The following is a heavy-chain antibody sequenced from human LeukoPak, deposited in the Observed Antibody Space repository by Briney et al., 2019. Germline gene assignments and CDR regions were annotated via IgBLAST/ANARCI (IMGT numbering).Heavy chain of an antibody. Sequence: GGSLRLSCVASGFTFNNYAMHWVRQAPGKGLEWVAYIGRSGDRTTKYADSVKGRFTIYRDNAKNSLYLQMNSLRAEDTAMYYCARGMRQIDDAFDLWGQGTMVTVSS. CDR3: ARGMRQIDDAFDL. D-gene: IGHD6-25*01. CDR2: IGRSGDRTT. V-gene: IGHV3-48*01. CDR1: GFTFNNYA. J-gene: IGHJ3*01.